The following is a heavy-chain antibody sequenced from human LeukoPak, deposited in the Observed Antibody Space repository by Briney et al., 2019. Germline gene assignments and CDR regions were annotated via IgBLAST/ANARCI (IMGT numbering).Heavy chain of an antibody. D-gene: IGHD3-22*01. CDR3: ARAKLNYYDSSGPGDY. J-gene: IGHJ4*02. CDR1: GFTFSSYW. V-gene: IGHV3-7*01. CDR2: IKQDGSEK. Sequence: GGSLRLSCAASGFTFSSYWMSWVRQAPGKGLEWVANIKQDGSEKYYVDSVKGRFTISRDNAKNSPYLQMNSLRAEDTAVYYCARAKLNYYDSSGPGDYWGQGTLVTVSS.